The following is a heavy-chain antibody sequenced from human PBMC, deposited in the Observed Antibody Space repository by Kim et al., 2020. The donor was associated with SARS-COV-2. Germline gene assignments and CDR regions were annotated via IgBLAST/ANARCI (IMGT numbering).Heavy chain of an antibody. CDR2: GGQT. J-gene: IGHJ5*02. V-gene: IGHV3-15*01. CDR3: TTSNWFDP. Sequence: GGQTDYAATVKGRFTISRDDSKNTLYLQMNSLNTEDTAVYYCTTSNWFDPWGQGTLVTVSS.